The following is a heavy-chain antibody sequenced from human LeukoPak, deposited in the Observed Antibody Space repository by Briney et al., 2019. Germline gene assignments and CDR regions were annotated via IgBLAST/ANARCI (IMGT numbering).Heavy chain of an antibody. CDR1: GFSFSSYA. J-gene: IGHJ4*02. CDR3: ARDRELTDPYFDY. CDR2: ISYDGYNK. V-gene: IGHV3-30-3*01. D-gene: IGHD1-26*01. Sequence: PGKSLRLSCAVSGFSFSSYAMHWVRQAPGKGLEWVAVISYDGYNKYYADSVKGRFTISRDNSKNTLYLQMNSLRAEDTAVYYCARDRELTDPYFDYWGQGTLVTVSS.